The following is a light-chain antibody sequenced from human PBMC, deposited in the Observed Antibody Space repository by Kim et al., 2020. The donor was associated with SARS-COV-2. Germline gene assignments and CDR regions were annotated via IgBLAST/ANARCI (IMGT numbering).Light chain of an antibody. V-gene: IGLV3-19*01. J-gene: IGLJ3*02. Sequence: SSELTHDPAVSVALGQTVRITCQGDSLRSYYASWYQQKPGQAPVLVIYDKNNRPSGIPDRFSGSSSGNTASLTITGAQAEDEAEYYYNSRDSSGNGVFGG. CDR1: SLRSYY. CDR3: NSRDSSGNGV. CDR2: DKN.